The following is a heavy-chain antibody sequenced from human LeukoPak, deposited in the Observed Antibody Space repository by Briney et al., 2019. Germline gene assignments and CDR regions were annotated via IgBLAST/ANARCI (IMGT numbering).Heavy chain of an antibody. Sequence: GGSLRLSCAASGFTFSSYAMSWVRQAPGKGLEWVSAISGSGGSTYYADSVKGRFTISRDNSKNTLYLQMNSLRAEDTAVYYCAKDGGTQHTVVVTTTNIDYWGQGTLVTVSS. J-gene: IGHJ4*02. V-gene: IGHV3-23*01. CDR3: AKDGGTQHTVVVTTTNIDY. D-gene: IGHD2-21*02. CDR2: ISGSGGST. CDR1: GFTFSSYA.